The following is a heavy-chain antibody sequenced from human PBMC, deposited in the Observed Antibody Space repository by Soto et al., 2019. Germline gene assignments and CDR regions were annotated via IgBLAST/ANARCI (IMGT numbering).Heavy chain of an antibody. CDR2: ISSGSGSI. J-gene: IGHJ6*02. CDR3: AREGLRSYYYGMDV. CDR1: GFTFSSYG. D-gene: IGHD4-17*01. V-gene: IGHV3-48*02. Sequence: GSLRLSCAASGFTFSSYGMHWVRQAPGKGLEWVSYISSGSGSIYYADSVKGRFTISRDNAKNLLYLQMNSLRDEDTAVYYCAREGLRSYYYGMDVWGQGTTVTVSS.